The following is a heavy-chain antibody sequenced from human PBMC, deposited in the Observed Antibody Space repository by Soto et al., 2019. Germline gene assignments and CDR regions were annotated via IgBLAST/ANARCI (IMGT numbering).Heavy chain of an antibody. V-gene: IGHV4-30-4*01. CDR1: GDSMSSDEYY. CDR3: ARESDY. Sequence: SETLSLTCTVSGDSMSSDEYYWSWIRQSPGKGLEWIGYTYYSGNTYYNPSLKSRVTISVGTSNNQFSLKLSSVTAADTAVYYCARESDYWGQGTLVTVSS. J-gene: IGHJ4*02. CDR2: TYYSGNT.